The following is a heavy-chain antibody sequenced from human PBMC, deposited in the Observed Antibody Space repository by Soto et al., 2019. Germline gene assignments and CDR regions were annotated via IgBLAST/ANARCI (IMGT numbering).Heavy chain of an antibody. V-gene: IGHV3-21*01. Sequence: GGSLRLSCAASGFTFSSYSMNWVRQAPGKGLEWVSSISSSSSYIYYADSVKGRFTISRDNAKNSLYLQMNSLRAEDTAMYYCARYCTNGVCYSLGGFDYWGQGTLVTVSS. CDR2: ISSSSSYI. CDR1: GFTFSSYS. D-gene: IGHD2-8*01. J-gene: IGHJ4*02. CDR3: ARYCTNGVCYSLGGFDY.